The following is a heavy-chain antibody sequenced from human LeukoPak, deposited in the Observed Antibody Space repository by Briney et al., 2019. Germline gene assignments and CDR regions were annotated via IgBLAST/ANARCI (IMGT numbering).Heavy chain of an antibody. Sequence: GGSLRLSCAASGFTFSDYYISWVRQAQGKGLDWVSYISSSGHYTHYADSVKGRYTISRDNAKNPLYLQMSSLRAEDTGVYYCARRILSTSWTDSFDIWGQGTMVTVSS. V-gene: IGHV3-11*03. D-gene: IGHD2-2*01. CDR1: GFTFSDYY. CDR2: ISSSGHYT. J-gene: IGHJ3*02. CDR3: ARRILSTSWTDSFDI.